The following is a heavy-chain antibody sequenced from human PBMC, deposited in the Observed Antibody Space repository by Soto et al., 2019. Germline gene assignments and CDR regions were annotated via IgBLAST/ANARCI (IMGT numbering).Heavy chain of an antibody. Sequence: EVQLVESGGGLVKPGGSLRLSCVASGFTFSSYSMNWVRQAPGKGLEWVSSISSSSSYIYYADSVKGRFTISRDNAKNSLYLQMNSLRAEDTAVYYCARPMVLDAFDIWGQGTMVTVSS. CDR3: ARPMVLDAFDI. CDR2: ISSSSSYI. V-gene: IGHV3-21*01. D-gene: IGHD3-10*01. CDR1: GFTFSSYS. J-gene: IGHJ3*02.